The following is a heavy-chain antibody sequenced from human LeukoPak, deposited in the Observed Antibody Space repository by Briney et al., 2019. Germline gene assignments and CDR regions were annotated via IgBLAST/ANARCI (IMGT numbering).Heavy chain of an antibody. J-gene: IGHJ4*02. V-gene: IGHV4-38-2*02. D-gene: IGHD3-10*01. CDR1: GYSISSGYY. CDR2: IYHSGST. Sequence: SETLSLTCTVSGYSISSGYYWGWIRQPPGKGLEWIGSIYHSGSTYYNPSLKSRVTISVDTSKNQFSLKLSSVTAADTAVYYCARILWFGELLVDYWGQGTLVTVSS. CDR3: ARILWFGELLVDY.